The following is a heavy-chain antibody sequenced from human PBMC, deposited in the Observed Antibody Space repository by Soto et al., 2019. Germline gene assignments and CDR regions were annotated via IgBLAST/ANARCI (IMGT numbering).Heavy chain of an antibody. D-gene: IGHD4-17*01. CDR2: IYDTGTT. Sequence: SETLSLTCTVSGASVRSGSYYWSWVRQPPGRGLEWIGYIYDTGTTNYNPSLKSRVAMSVDTSKNQFPLKLNSLTAADTAVYYCARVEDYGDYFDYWGQGTLVTVSS. CDR1: GASVRSGSYY. J-gene: IGHJ4*02. CDR3: ARVEDYGDYFDY. V-gene: IGHV4-61*01.